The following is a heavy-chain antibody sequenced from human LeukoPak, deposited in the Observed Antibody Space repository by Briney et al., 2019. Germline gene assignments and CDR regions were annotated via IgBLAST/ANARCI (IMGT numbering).Heavy chain of an antibody. CDR3: ARAPTYYDILTGP. CDR2: INAGNGNT. CDR1: GYTFTSYA. D-gene: IGHD3-9*01. J-gene: IGHJ4*02. Sequence: ASVKVSCKASGYTFTSYAMHWVRQAPGQRLEWMGWINAGNGNTKYSQKFQGRVTITRDTSASTAYMELSSLRSEDTAAYYCARAPTYYDILTGPWGQGTLVTVSS. V-gene: IGHV1-3*01.